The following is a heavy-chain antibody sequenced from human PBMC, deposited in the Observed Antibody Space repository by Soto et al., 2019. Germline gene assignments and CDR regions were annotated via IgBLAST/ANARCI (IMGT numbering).Heavy chain of an antibody. D-gene: IGHD3-3*02. CDR2: ISWNSASI. V-gene: IGHV3-9*03. J-gene: IGHJ3*02. Sequence: GGSLRLSCAAAGFTCDDYAMHWVRQAPGKGLEWVSGISWNSASIGYADSVKGRFTISRDNAQNSLYLQMNSLRAEDMALYYCARGFSDAFDIWGQGTMVTVSS. CDR3: ARGFSDAFDI. CDR1: GFTCDDYA.